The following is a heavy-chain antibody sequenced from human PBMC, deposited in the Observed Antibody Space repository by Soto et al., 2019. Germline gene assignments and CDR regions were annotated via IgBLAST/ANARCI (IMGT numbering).Heavy chain of an antibody. V-gene: IGHV1-69*12. CDR2: IIPIFGTA. D-gene: IGHD3-10*01. J-gene: IGHJ2*01. CDR3: ARGYYGSGSYSVRWYFDL. CDR1: GGTFSSYA. Sequence: QVQLVQSGAEVKKPGSSVKVSCKASGGTFSSYAISWVRQAPGQGLEWMGGIIPIFGTANYAQKFQGIVTITADESTSIAYMELSSLRSEDTAVYYCARGYYGSGSYSVRWYFDLWGRGTLVTVSS.